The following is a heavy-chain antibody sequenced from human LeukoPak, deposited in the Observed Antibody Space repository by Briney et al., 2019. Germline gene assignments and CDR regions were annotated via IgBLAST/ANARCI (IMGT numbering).Heavy chain of an antibody. J-gene: IGHJ4*02. CDR1: GGSFSGYY. CDR3: ARRDWFGQSDDY. CDR2: INRSGNT. D-gene: IGHD3-10*01. V-gene: IGHV4-34*01. Sequence: PSETLSLTCAVYGGSFSGYYWRWIRQPPGRGLEWIGEINRSGNTNYNPSLKSRVTISVDASKNQFSLKLSSVTAADTAVYYCARRDWFGQSDDYWGQGTLVTVSS.